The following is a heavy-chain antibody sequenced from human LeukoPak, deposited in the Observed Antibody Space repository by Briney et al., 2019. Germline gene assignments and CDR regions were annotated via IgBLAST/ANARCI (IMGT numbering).Heavy chain of an antibody. V-gene: IGHV3-74*01. D-gene: IGHD3-22*01. CDR3: ARAPSEIGGYYPEYFRH. CDR1: GFTFSSYW. CDR2: IKSDGST. J-gene: IGHJ1*01. Sequence: GGSLRLSCAASGFTFSSYWMHWVRQAPGKGLVWVSHIKSDGSTNYADSVKGRFTISRDNAKNTLSLQMNSLRAEDTGVYYCARAPSEIGGYYPEYFRHWGQGTLVTVSS.